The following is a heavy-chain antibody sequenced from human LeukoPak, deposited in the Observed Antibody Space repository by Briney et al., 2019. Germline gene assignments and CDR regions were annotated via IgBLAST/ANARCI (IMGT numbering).Heavy chain of an antibody. Sequence: ASVKVSCKASGYTFTSYGISWVRQAPGQGLEWMGWISAYNGNTNYAQKLQGRVTMTTDTSTSTAYMELSSLRSEDTAVYYCARGYYGSGSQKKNFDYWDQGTLVTVSS. CDR2: ISAYNGNT. D-gene: IGHD3-10*01. CDR1: GYTFTSYG. CDR3: ARGYYGSGSQKKNFDY. J-gene: IGHJ4*02. V-gene: IGHV1-18*01.